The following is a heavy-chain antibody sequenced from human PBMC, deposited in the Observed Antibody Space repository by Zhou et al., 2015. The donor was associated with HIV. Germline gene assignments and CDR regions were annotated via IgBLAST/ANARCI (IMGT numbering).Heavy chain of an antibody. J-gene: IGHJ6*03. Sequence: QVQLVQSGAEVKKPGSSVKVSCKASGGTFSSYAISWVRQAPGQGLEWMGGIIPIFGTANYAQKFQGRVTITADESTSTAYMELSSLRSEDTAVYYCARVNCSGGSCYSQTYRYYYMDVWGKGTTVTVSS. CDR1: GGTFSSYA. CDR3: ARVNCSGGSCYSQTYRYYYMDV. V-gene: IGHV1-69*01. CDR2: IIPIFGTA. D-gene: IGHD2-15*01.